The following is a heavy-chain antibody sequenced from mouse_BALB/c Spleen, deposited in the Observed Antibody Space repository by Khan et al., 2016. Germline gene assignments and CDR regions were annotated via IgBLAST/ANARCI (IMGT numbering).Heavy chain of an antibody. J-gene: IGHJ2*01. D-gene: IGHD1-1*01. CDR2: ISYNGST. V-gene: IGHV3-2*02. CDR3: ARYDYGSSYYFDY. CDR1: GYSITSAYA. Sequence: EVQLQESGPGLVKPSQSLSLTCTFTGYSITSAYAWNWIRQFPGNKLEWMCYISYNGSTSHNPSLKSRISITREPSKTQFFLKLNSVTTEDKATYYCARYDYGSSYYFDYGGQGTTLTVSS.